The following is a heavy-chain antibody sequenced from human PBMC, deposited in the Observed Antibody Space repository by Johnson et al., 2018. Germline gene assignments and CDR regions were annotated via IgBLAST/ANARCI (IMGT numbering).Heavy chain of an antibody. V-gene: IGHV3-7*01. D-gene: IGHD3-22*01. CDR2: IKKDGSEK. CDR3: ARDWERRGYYDAFDI. Sequence: VQLVQSGGGLVQPGGSLRLSCAASGFTFSSYWMSWVRQAPGKGLEWVANIKKDGSEKYDADSVKGRFTIPRYNSKNTLYMQMNSLRAEDTAVYYCARDWERRGYYDAFDIWGQVTMVTVSS. J-gene: IGHJ3*02. CDR1: GFTFSSYW.